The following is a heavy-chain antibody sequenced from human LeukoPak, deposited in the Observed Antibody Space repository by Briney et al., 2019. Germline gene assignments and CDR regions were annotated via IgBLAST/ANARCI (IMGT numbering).Heavy chain of an antibody. V-gene: IGHV4-59*01. J-gene: IGHJ4*02. CDR2: IYYSGST. Sequence: SETLSLTCAVSGGSIGSYYWSWIRQPPGKGLEWIGYIYYSGSTNYNPSLKSRVTISVDTSKIQFSLKLSSVTAADTAVYYCARLSELTFDYWGQGTLVTVSS. CDR1: GGSIGSYY. CDR3: ARLSELTFDY. D-gene: IGHD1-26*01.